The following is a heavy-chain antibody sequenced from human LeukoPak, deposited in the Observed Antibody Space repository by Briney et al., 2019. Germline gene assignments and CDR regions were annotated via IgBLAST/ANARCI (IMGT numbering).Heavy chain of an antibody. D-gene: IGHD6-13*01. CDR2: IYYSGST. CDR3: ARESSSWYGNWFDP. V-gene: IGHV4-59*01. J-gene: IGHJ5*02. CDR1: GGSISSYY. Sequence: SETLSLTCTVSGGSISSYYWSWIRQPPGKGLEWIGYIYYSGSTNHNPSLESRVTISVDTSKNQFSLKLSSVTAADTAVYYRARESSSWYGNWFDPWGQGTLVTVSS.